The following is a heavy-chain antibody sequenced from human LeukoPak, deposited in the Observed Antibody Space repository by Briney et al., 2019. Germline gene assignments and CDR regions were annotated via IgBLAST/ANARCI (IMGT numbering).Heavy chain of an antibody. Sequence: GSLRLSCAASGFTVSSNYMSWVRQAPGKGLEWVSVIYSGGSTYYADSVKGRFTISRDNSKNTLYLQMNSLRAEDTAVYYCAREVWSGYSHFDYWGQGTLVTVSS. J-gene: IGHJ4*02. CDR3: AREVWSGYSHFDY. D-gene: IGHD3-3*01. V-gene: IGHV3-53*01. CDR2: IYSGGST. CDR1: GFTVSSNY.